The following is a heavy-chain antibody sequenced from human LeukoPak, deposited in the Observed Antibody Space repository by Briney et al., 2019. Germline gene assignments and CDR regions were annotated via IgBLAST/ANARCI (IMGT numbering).Heavy chain of an antibody. V-gene: IGHV3-23*01. J-gene: IGHJ4*02. CDR2: ISGSGGST. CDR3: AKGAYQPLLLNYFDY. CDR1: GFTFSSYA. D-gene: IGHD2-21*02. Sequence: PGGSLTLSCAASGFTFSSYAMSWVRQPPARGLEGVSAISGSGGSTYYADSVKGRFTISRDNSKNTLYLQMNSLRAEDTAVYYCAKGAYQPLLLNYFDYWGQGTLVTVSS.